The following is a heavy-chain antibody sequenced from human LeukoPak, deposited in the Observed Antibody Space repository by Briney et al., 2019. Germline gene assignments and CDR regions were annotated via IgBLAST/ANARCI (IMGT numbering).Heavy chain of an antibody. CDR2: IRSKANSYAT. CDR3: TRIGIAAAGTGYDY. J-gene: IGHJ4*02. D-gene: IGHD6-13*01. V-gene: IGHV3-73*01. CDR1: GFTFSGSA. Sequence: GGSLKLSCAASGFTFSGSAMHWVRQASRKGLEWVGRIRSKANSYATAYAASVKGRFTISRDDSKNTAYLQMNSLKTEDTAVYYCTRIGIAAAGTGYDYWGQGTLVTVSS.